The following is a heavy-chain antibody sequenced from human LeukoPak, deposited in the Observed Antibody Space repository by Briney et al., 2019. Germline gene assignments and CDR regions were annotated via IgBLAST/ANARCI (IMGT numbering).Heavy chain of an antibody. V-gene: IGHV3-23*01. CDR2: IRGRGGST. J-gene: IGHJ1*01. D-gene: IGHD3-22*01. Sequence: PTGGSLRLSCAASGFTFSSYAMSWVRQAPGKGVEWVSAIRGRGGSTYYADSVKGRFTISRDNSKNTLYLQMNSLRAEDTAVYYCAKDESQVYDSSGYPEYFQHWGQGTLVTVSS. CDR3: AKDESQVYDSSGYPEYFQH. CDR1: GFTFSSYA.